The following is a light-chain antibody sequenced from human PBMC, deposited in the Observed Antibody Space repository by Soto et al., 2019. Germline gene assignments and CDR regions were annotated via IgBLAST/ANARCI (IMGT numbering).Light chain of an antibody. CDR2: EVT. V-gene: IGLV2-8*01. CDR3: SSHAGINNVV. CDR1: MRDVGAYNL. J-gene: IGLJ3*02. Sequence: QSALTQPASVSGSPGQSITISCAGTMRDVGAYNLVSWYQQHPGRAPQLIIYEVTKRPSGVPDRFSGSKSGNTASLTVSGLLAEDEADYYCSSHAGINNVVFGGGTKLTVL.